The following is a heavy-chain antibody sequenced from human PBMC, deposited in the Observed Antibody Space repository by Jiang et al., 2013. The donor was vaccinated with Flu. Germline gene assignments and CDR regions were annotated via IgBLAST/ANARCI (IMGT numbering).Heavy chain of an antibody. D-gene: IGHD5-24*01. CDR2: ISSSSSYI. Sequence: VQLVESGGGLVKPGGSLRLSCAASGFTFSSYSMNWVRQAPGKGLEWVSSISSSSSYIYYADSVKGRFTISRDNAKNSLYLQMNSLRAEDTAVYYCARDRMATPRTDYWGQGTLVTVSS. V-gene: IGHV3-21*01. CDR3: ARDRMATPRTDY. J-gene: IGHJ4*02. CDR1: GFTFSSYS.